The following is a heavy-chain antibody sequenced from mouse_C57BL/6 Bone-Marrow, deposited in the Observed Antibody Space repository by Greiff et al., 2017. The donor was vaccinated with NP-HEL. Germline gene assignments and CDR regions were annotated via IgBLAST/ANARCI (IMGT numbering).Heavy chain of an antibody. CDR2: ISSGSSTI. V-gene: IGHV5-17*01. CDR3: ARLNWDGPYYCDY. J-gene: IGHJ2*01. Sequence: EVQLVESGGGLVKPGGSLKLSCAASGFTFSDYGMHWVRQAPEKGLEWVAYISSGSSTIYYADTVKGRFTISRDNAKNTLFLQMASLRSEDTAMYYCARLNWDGPYYCDYWGQGTTLTVSS. D-gene: IGHD4-1*01. CDR1: GFTFSDYG.